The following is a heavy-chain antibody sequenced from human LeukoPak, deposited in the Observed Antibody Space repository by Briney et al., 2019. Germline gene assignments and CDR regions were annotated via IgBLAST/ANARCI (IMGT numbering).Heavy chain of an antibody. D-gene: IGHD4-17*01. J-gene: IGHJ4*02. V-gene: IGHV3-23*01. CDR1: GFTFSSYA. CDR3: ARGLTTVTSLASY. Sequence: GGSLRLSCAASGFTFSSYAMSWVRQAPGKGLEWVSGSGSGGSTHYADSVKGRFTISRDNAKNSLYLQMNSLGAEDTAMYYCARGLTTVTSLASYWGQGTLVTVSS. CDR2: SGSGGST.